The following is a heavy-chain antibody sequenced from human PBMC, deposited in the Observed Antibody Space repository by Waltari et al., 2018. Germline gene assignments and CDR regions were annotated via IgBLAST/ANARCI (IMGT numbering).Heavy chain of an antibody. CDR3: AREHITMVRGVHGYFDY. V-gene: IGHV3-30-3*01. CDR1: GFTFSSYA. CDR2: ISYDGSNK. J-gene: IGHJ4*02. Sequence: QVQLVESGGGVVQPGRSLRLSCAASGFTFSSYAMHWVRQAPGKGLEWVAVISYDGSNKYYADSVQGRFTISRDNSKNTLYLQMNSLRAEDTAVYYCAREHITMVRGVHGYFDYWGQGTLVTVSS. D-gene: IGHD3-10*01.